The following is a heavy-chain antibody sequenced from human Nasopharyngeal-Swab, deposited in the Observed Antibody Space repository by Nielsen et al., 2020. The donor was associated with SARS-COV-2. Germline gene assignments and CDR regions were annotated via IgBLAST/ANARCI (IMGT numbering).Heavy chain of an antibody. CDR3: AKEALRGGYYFFDH. D-gene: IGHD1-26*01. CDR2: ISGSGGST. J-gene: IGHJ4*02. Sequence: GESLKISCAASGFTFSSYAMSWARQAPGKGLEWVSAISGSGGSTYYADSVKGRFTISRDDSKNTMFLQMNSLRADDSAVYYCAKEALRGGYYFFDHWGQGTLVTVSS. CDR1: GFTFSSYA. V-gene: IGHV3-23*01.